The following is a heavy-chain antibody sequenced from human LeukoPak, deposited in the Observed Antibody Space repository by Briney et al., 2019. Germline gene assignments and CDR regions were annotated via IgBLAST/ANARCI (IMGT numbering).Heavy chain of an antibody. CDR3: VRSTGPGSHGYFQH. J-gene: IGHJ1*01. V-gene: IGHV6-1*01. CDR2: TYYRSRWYN. Sequence: SQTLSLTCAISGDSVSSSSAAWNWVRQSPSRGLEWLGRTYYRSRWYNDYAVSVTSRTTINPDTSKSQFSLQLNSATPEDTAVYYCVRSTGPGSHGYFQHWGQGTLVTVSS. D-gene: IGHD3-10*01. CDR1: GDSVSSSSAA.